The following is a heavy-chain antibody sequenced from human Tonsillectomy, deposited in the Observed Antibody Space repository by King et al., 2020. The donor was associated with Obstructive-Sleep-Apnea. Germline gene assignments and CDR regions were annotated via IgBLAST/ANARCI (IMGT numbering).Heavy chain of an antibody. CDR3: ARANGSGSYWH. CDR2: ITSSSSYI. Sequence: VQLVESGGGLVKPGGSLRLSCAASGFTFSSYSMNWVRQAPGKGLEWVSSITSSSSYICYADSVKGRFTISRDNAKNSLYLHMNSLRAEETAVYYCARANGSGSYWHWGQGTLVTVSS. V-gene: IGHV3-21*01. CDR1: GFTFSSYS. J-gene: IGHJ4*02. D-gene: IGHD3-10*01.